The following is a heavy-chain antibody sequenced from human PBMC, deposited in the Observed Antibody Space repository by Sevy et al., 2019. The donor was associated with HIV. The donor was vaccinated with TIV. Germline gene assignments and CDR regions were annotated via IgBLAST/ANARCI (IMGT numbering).Heavy chain of an antibody. CDR2: ISGSGGTT. J-gene: IGHJ6*02. CDR3: AKVLARGVAVAGTAWGMDV. CDR1: GFTFTNYA. D-gene: IGHD6-19*01. Sequence: GGSLRLSCAASGFTFTNYAMNWVRQAPGKGLERVSAISGSGGTTYYADSVQGRFTISRDKSKNTLYLQMNSLRAEDTAVYYWAKVLARGVAVAGTAWGMDVWGQGTTVTVSS. V-gene: IGHV3-23*01.